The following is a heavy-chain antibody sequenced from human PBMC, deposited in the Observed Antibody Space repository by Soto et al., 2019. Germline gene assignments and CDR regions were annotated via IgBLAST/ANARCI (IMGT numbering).Heavy chain of an antibody. D-gene: IGHD4-17*01. J-gene: IGHJ5*02. Sequence: SETLSLTCSVLGDSISDTRYYWGWIRQSPERGLEWIGSISHDGHAYYNPSLKSRATLFADTSRNQFSLKMKSVTVADTALYFCERTVYGDYLGGNCFDTWGQGALVTVSS. CDR3: ERTVYGDYLGGNCFDT. V-gene: IGHV4-39*01. CDR2: ISHDGHA. CDR1: GDSISDTRYY.